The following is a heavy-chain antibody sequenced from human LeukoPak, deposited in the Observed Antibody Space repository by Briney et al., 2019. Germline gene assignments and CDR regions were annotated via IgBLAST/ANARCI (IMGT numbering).Heavy chain of an antibody. CDR3: AKDRYSRGYFD. Sequence: GGSLRLSCAASGFTFTDYAMNWVRQAPGKGLEWLSAISGSGGSTCYADSIQGRFTISRDNSKNTLYLQMNSLRAEDTAIYYCAKDRYSRGYFDWGQGTLVTVSS. CDR2: ISGSGGST. J-gene: IGHJ4*02. D-gene: IGHD3-22*01. CDR1: GFTFTDYA. V-gene: IGHV3-23*01.